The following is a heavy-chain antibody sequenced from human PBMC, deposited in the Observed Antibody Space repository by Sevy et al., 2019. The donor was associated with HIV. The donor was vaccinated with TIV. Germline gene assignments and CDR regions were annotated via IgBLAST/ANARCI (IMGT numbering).Heavy chain of an antibody. Sequence: GGSLRLSCAASGFTFSSYAMHWVRQAPGKGLEWVAVISYDGSNKYYADSVKGRLTISRDNSKNTLYLQMNSLRAEDKAVYYCARDGVQYYYDSSGYYYYYYYYYMDVWGKGTTVTVSS. CDR3: ARDGVQYYYDSSGYYYYYYYYYMDV. CDR1: GFTFSSYA. CDR2: ISYDGSNK. J-gene: IGHJ6*03. D-gene: IGHD3-22*01. V-gene: IGHV3-30-3*01.